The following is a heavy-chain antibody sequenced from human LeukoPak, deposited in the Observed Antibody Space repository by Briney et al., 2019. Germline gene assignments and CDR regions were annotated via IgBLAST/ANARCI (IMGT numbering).Heavy chain of an antibody. CDR3: ARQLYGGNSGAYFDY. CDR2: IYPGDSDT. D-gene: IGHD4-23*01. V-gene: IGHV5-51*01. CDR1: GYSFTSYW. J-gene: IGHJ4*02. Sequence: GESLKISCKGSGYSFTSYWIGWVRHVPGKGLGWRGIIYPGDSDTRYSPSFQGQVTISADKSISTAYLQWSSLKASDTAMYYCARQLYGGNSGAYFDYWGQGTLVTVSS.